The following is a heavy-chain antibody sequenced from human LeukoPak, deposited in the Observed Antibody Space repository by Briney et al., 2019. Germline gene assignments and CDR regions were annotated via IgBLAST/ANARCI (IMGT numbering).Heavy chain of an antibody. CDR2: ISSSGSTI. J-gene: IGHJ3*02. Sequence: PGGSLRLSCAASGFTFSDYYMSWIRQAPGKGLEWVSYISSSGSTIYYADSVKGRFTISRDNAKHSLYLQMNSLRAEDTAVYYCARVIADDDAFDIWGQGTMVTVSS. D-gene: IGHD2-21*01. CDR1: GFTFSDYY. V-gene: IGHV3-11*04. CDR3: ARVIADDDAFDI.